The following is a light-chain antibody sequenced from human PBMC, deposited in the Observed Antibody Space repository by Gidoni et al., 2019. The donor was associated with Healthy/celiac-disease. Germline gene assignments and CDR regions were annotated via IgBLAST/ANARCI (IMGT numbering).Light chain of an antibody. CDR3: QQYGSSPLIT. V-gene: IGKV3-20*01. J-gene: IGKJ3*01. CDR1: QSVSSSY. Sequence: EIVLTQSPGTLSLSPGERATLSCRASQSVSSSYLAWYQQKPGQAPRLLIYVASSRATGIPDRFSGSGSGTDFTLTISRLEPEDVAVYYCQQYGSSPLITFGPGTKVDIK. CDR2: VAS.